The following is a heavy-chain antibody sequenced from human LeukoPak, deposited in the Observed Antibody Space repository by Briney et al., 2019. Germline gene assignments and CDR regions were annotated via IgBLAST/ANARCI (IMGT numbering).Heavy chain of an antibody. CDR1: GGSISSYY. D-gene: IGHD6-13*01. J-gene: IGHJ4*02. V-gene: IGHV4-4*07. CDR2: IYGSGGT. CDR3: ARDSLGITAVGNY. Sequence: SETLSLTCTVSGGSISSYYWSWIRQPAGKGLEWIGRIYGSGGTNYNPSLKSRVAMSVDTSKKQFSLKLSSMTAADTAVYYCARDSLGITAVGNYWGQGTLVTVSS.